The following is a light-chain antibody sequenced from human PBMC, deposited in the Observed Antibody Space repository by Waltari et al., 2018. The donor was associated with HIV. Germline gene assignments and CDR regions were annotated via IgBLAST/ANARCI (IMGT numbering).Light chain of an antibody. CDR1: RSHSGAVYD. CDR2: GNN. CDR3: QSYDRSLSGSV. Sequence: QSVLTQPPSVSGAPGQRVTISCTRCRSHSGAVYDIHWYQQRPGTAPKHLIYGNNNRPSGVPDRFSGSKSGTSASLAITGLQAEDEADYYCQSYDRSLSGSVFGGGTKLTVL. V-gene: IGLV1-40*01. J-gene: IGLJ2*01.